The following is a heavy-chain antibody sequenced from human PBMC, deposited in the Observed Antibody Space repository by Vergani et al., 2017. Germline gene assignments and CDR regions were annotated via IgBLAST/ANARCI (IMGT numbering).Heavy chain of an antibody. D-gene: IGHD3-10*01. J-gene: IGHJ5*02. CDR3: ARDLPAGSGSYRAYWFDP. Sequence: QVQLVQSGAEVKKPGSSVKVSCKASGGTFSSYTISWVRQAPGQGLEWMGRIIPILGTANYAQKFQGRVTITADESTSTAYMELSSLRSEDTAVYYCARDLPAGSGSYRAYWFDPWGQGTLVTVSS. CDR1: GGTFSSYT. V-gene: IGHV1-69*08. CDR2: IIPILGTA.